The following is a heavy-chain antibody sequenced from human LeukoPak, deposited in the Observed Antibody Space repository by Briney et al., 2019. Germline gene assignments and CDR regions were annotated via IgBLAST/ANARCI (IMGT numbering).Heavy chain of an antibody. CDR2: VYTSGST. V-gene: IGHV4-4*07. Sequence: SETLSLTCSVSGGSISGYYWTWIRQPAGKGLEWIGRVYTSGSTHYTPSLKTRRTTSVDTSKNQFSLKLSSVTAADTAVYYCARLITGTTTAFDIWGQGTMVTVSS. D-gene: IGHD1-7*01. J-gene: IGHJ3*02. CDR1: GGSISGYY. CDR3: ARLITGTTTAFDI.